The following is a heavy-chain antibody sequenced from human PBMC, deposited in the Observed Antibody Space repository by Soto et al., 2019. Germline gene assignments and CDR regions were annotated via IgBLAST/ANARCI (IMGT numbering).Heavy chain of an antibody. CDR2: IIPVFGNT. V-gene: IGHV1-69*06. J-gene: IGHJ6*02. Sequence: QLHLEQSGPEVKKPGSSVKVSCKASGRSFSSDGVSWVRQAPGQGLEWMGGIIPVFGNTKYVQRFQGRLTITAEKSTSTVYMEMSSLTSEDTAVYFCARGQYYSSGSAATSYFYFGIDVWGQGTTVIVSS. CDR3: ARGQYYSSGSAATSYFYFGIDV. CDR1: GRSFSSDG. D-gene: IGHD3-10*01.